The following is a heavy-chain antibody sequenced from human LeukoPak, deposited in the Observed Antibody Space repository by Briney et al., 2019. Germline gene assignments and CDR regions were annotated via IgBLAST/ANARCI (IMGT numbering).Heavy chain of an antibody. CDR1: GFTFSDHY. Sequence: PGGSLRLSCAVSGFTFSDHYMDWVRQAPGEGLEWVSTISGSGGSTYYADSVKGRFTISRDNSKNTLYLQMNSLRAEDTAVYYCTKGGIAAAGRGNTFDIWGQGTMVTVSS. V-gene: IGHV3-23*01. D-gene: IGHD6-13*01. CDR2: ISGSGGST. CDR3: TKGGIAAAGRGNTFDI. J-gene: IGHJ3*02.